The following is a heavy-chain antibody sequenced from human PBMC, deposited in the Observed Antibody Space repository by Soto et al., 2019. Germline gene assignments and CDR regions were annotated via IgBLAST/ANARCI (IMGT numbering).Heavy chain of an antibody. V-gene: IGHV1-69*13. CDR3: ARQYCSSTSCYEYYFDY. J-gene: IGHJ4*02. Sequence: SVKVSCKASGGTFSSYAISWVRQAPGQGLEWMGGIIPIFGTANYAQKFQGRVTITADESTSTAYMELSSLRSEDTAVYYCARQYCSSTSCYEYYFDYWGQGTLVTVSP. D-gene: IGHD2-2*01. CDR2: IIPIFGTA. CDR1: GGTFSSYA.